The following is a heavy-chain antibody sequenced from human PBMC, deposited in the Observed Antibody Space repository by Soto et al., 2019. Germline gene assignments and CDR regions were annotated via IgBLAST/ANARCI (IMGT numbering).Heavy chain of an antibody. V-gene: IGHV5-10-1*01. CDR1: GYSFTSYW. Sequence: EVQLVQSGAEVKKPGESLRISCKGSGYSFTSYWISWVRQMPGKGLEWMGRIDPSDSYTNYSPSFQGHVTISADKSIXXAXVHGSSLKAADTAMYYCARTSMQSRGYSYGHGGMDVWGQGTTVTVSS. J-gene: IGHJ6*02. CDR3: ARTSMQSRGYSYGHGGMDV. CDR2: IDPSDSYT. D-gene: IGHD5-18*01.